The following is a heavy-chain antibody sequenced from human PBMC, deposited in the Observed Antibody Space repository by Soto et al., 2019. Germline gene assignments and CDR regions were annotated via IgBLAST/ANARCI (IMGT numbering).Heavy chain of an antibody. CDR3: ARGWGYFDSSGFPYLYAMDV. Sequence: PGGSLRLSCAASGFTFSTYWMSWVRQAPGKGLEWVANTKEDGSEKYYVDSVEGRFTISRDNAKNSLYLQMTSPRAEDTALYYCARGWGYFDSSGFPYLYAMDVWGQGTTVTVSS. V-gene: IGHV3-7*01. CDR1: GFTFSTYW. CDR2: TKEDGSEK. J-gene: IGHJ6*02. D-gene: IGHD3-22*01.